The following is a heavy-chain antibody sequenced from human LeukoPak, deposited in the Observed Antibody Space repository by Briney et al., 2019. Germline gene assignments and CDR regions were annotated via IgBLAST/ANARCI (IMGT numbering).Heavy chain of an antibody. CDR2: ISSSSSYI. CDR3: ARPSEYSSSSDFDY. CDR1: GFTFSSYS. V-gene: IGHV3-21*01. D-gene: IGHD6-6*01. J-gene: IGHJ4*02. Sequence: GSLRLSCAASGFTFSSYSMNWVRQAPGKGLEWISSISSSSSYIYYADSVKGRFTISRDNAKNSLYLQMNSLRAEDTAVYYCARPSEYSSSSDFDYWGQGTLVTVSS.